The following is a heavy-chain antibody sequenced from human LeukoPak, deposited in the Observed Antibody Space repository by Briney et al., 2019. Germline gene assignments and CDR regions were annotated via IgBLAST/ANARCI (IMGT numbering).Heavy chain of an antibody. D-gene: IGHD3-10*01. CDR3: AHFPSMIRGVIANIYFDH. CDR2: IYWDDDK. V-gene: IGHV2-5*02. Sequence: ESGPTLVKPTQTLTLTCAFSGFSLNTVGVGVAWIRQPPGKALEWLALIYWDDDKRYNPSLKSRLTITKDTSGNQVVLTLTNVDPVDTATYYCAHFPSMIRGVIANIYFDHWGQGTLVAVPS. J-gene: IGHJ4*02. CDR1: GFSLNTVGVG.